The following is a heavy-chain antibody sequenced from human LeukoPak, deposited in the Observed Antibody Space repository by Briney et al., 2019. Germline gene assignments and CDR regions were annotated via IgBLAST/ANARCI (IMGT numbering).Heavy chain of an antibody. Sequence: GGSLRLSRAASGFTFSSYALSCVREAPGKGLECGSAMCGSGGRAYYADPVKGRFTISRDNSKHTLYMQMNSLSGEDTAVYYCAKDGISWYVDYFDDWGQGTLVTVSS. CDR2: MCGSGGRA. V-gene: IGHV3-23*01. J-gene: IGHJ4*02. CDR1: GFTFSSYA. CDR3: AKDGISWYVDYFDD. D-gene: IGHD6-13*01.